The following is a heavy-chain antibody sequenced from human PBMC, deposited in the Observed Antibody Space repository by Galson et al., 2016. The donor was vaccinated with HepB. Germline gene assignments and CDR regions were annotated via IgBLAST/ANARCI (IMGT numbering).Heavy chain of an antibody. Sequence: SVKVSCKASAYTFTNYAIHWVRQAPGQRLEWMGWINPGNGDTKYSQKFQGRVTISRDTSASTAYMELSSLISEDTAVYYVAREGSNYTLDYWGQGTLVTGTS. CDR1: AYTFTNYA. D-gene: IGHD1-26*01. CDR2: INPGNGDT. V-gene: IGHV1-3*01. J-gene: IGHJ4*02. CDR3: AREGSNYTLDY.